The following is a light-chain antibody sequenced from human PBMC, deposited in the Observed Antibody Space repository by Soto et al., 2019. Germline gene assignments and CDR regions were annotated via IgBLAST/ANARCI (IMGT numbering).Light chain of an antibody. CDR3: QSYDSSLTVSYV. J-gene: IGLJ1*01. CDR1: SSYD. Sequence: VLTQPPSVSGAPGQAVTISCTGSSSYDVHWYRQLPGTAPKLLIYGTTNRPSGVPDRFSGSKSGTSASLAITGLQAEDEADYYCQSYDSSLTVSYVFGTGTKVTVL. V-gene: IGLV1-40*01. CDR2: GTT.